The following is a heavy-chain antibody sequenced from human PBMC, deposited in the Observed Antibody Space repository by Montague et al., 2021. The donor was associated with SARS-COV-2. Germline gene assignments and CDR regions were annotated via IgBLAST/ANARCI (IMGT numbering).Heavy chain of an antibody. CDR3: ASGIYPSGSYYNRYYYGLNI. J-gene: IGHJ6*02. CDR1: GASFSGYY. D-gene: IGHD3-10*01. Sequence: SETLSLTCHVYGASFSGYYWSWIRQPPEKGLEWIGEINHSANTKYNPSLKSPVTISIDTSKNQFSLKMTSVTAADTATYYCASGIYPSGSYYNRYYYGLNIWGPGTTVIVSS. CDR2: INHSANT. V-gene: IGHV4-34*01.